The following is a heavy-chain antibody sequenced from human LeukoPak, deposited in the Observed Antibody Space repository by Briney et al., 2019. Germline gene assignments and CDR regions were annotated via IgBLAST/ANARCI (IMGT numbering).Heavy chain of an antibody. CDR2: ISSNGGST. D-gene: IGHD6-13*01. CDR3: ARDDGYSSRGRAASFDY. CDR1: GFTFSSYA. J-gene: IGHJ4*02. Sequence: PGGSLRLSCAASGFTFSSYAMHWVRQAPGKGLEYVSAISSNGGSTYYANSVKGRFTISRDNSMNTLYLQMGSLRAEDMAVYYCARDDGYSSRGRAASFDYWGQGTLVTVSS. V-gene: IGHV3-64*01.